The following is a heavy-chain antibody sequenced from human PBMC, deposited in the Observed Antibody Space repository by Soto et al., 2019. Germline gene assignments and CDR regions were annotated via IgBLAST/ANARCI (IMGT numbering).Heavy chain of an antibody. Sequence: QVQLVQSGAEVKKPGSSVKVSCKASGDTFSSYTISWVRQAPGQGLEWMGRIIPILDIANYAQKFQGRVTITADKSTSTAYMGLSSLRSEDTAVYYCAAGGHGAFDIWGQGTMVTVSS. J-gene: IGHJ3*02. D-gene: IGHD1-26*01. CDR3: AAGGHGAFDI. V-gene: IGHV1-69*02. CDR2: IIPILDIA. CDR1: GDTFSSYT.